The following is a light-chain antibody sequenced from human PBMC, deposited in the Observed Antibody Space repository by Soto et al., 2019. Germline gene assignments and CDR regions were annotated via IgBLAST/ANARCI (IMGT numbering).Light chain of an antibody. CDR1: LSVSSNF. J-gene: IGKJ3*01. CDR3: QQHGSRQCT. CDR2: GAS. Sequence: EIVLTQSPGTLSLSPGERATLSCRASLSVSSNFLAWYQQKPDQAPRLLIYGASSRATGIPDRFSGSGCATNFTPTISRREPADFAVYYCQQHGSRQCTFGPGTRVDIK. V-gene: IGKV3-20*01.